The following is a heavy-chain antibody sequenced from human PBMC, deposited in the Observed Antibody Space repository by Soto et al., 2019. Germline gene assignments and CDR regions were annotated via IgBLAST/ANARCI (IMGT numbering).Heavy chain of an antibody. D-gene: IGHD3-22*01. J-gene: IGHJ4*02. V-gene: IGHV4-59*01. Sequence: SETLSLTCTVSGGSISSYYWSWIRQPPGKGLEWIGYIYYSGSTNYNPSLKSRVTISVDTSKNQFSLKLSSVTAADTAVYYCARFVDSSGYYYGYYFDYWGQGTLVTV. CDR3: ARFVDSSGYYYGYYFDY. CDR1: GGSISSYY. CDR2: IYYSGST.